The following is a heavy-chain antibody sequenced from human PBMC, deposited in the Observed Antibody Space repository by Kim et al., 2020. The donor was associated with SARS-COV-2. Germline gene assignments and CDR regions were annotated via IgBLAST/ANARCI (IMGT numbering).Heavy chain of an antibody. Sequence: TGNTKYAQRFQERVTITRDMSTSAAYMERNSLRSEDTAVYYCATLGGSYSWGQGTLVTVSS. CDR2: TGNT. D-gene: IGHD1-26*01. V-gene: IGHV1-58*01. CDR3: ATLGGSYS. J-gene: IGHJ5*02.